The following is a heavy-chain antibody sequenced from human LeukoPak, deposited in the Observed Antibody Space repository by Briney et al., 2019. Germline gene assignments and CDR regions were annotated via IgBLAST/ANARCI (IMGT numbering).Heavy chain of an antibody. J-gene: IGHJ6*03. CDR2: ISVSGNT. CDR1: GFTLSSYA. Sequence: GGSLRLSCAASGFTLSSYAMSWVRQGPGKGLEWVSAISVSGNTYHADSVKGRFTISRDSSKNTLYLQMNSLRAEDTAVYYCARGEFYGYATEAYYYYYMDVWGKGTTVTVSS. CDR3: ARGEFYGYATEAYYYYYMDV. V-gene: IGHV3-23*01. D-gene: IGHD5-18*01.